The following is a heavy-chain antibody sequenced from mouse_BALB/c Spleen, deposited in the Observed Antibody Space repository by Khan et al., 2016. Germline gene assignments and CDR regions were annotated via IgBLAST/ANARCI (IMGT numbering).Heavy chain of an antibody. CDR2: IHYSGST. Sequence: EVQLQESGPDLVKPSQSLSLTCTVTGYSITSGYSWHWLRQFPGNKLEWMGYIHYSGSTNYNPSLKSRISITRDTSKNQFFLQVNSVTTEYTATYCCARDYYGWFAYWGQGTLVTVSA. D-gene: IGHD1-1*01. CDR3: ARDYYGWFAY. V-gene: IGHV3-1*02. CDR1: GYSITSGYS. J-gene: IGHJ3*01.